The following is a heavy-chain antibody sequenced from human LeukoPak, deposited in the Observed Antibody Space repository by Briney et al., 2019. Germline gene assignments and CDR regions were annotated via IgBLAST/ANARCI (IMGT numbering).Heavy chain of an antibody. CDR3: MGYYSYGSHY. J-gene: IGHJ4*02. CDR2: LYYSGST. CDR1: GGSISSSSYY. Sequence: PSETLSLTCTVSGGSISSSSYYWGWIRQPPGKGLEWIGSLYYSGSTYYNPSLKSRVTISVVTSKSQFSLKLSSVTAADTAVYYCMGYYSYGSHYWGQGTLVAVSS. V-gene: IGHV4-39*07. D-gene: IGHD5-18*01.